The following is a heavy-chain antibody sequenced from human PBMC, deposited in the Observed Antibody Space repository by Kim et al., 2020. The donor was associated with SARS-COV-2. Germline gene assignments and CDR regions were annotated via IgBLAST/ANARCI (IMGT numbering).Heavy chain of an antibody. J-gene: IGHJ4*02. CDR3: AKVFDY. Sequence: SCGNTYVADSVKGRFTISRDNSKNTLYLQMNSLRAEDTAVYYCAKVFDYWGQGTLVTVSS. V-gene: IGHV3-23*01. CDR2: SCGNT.